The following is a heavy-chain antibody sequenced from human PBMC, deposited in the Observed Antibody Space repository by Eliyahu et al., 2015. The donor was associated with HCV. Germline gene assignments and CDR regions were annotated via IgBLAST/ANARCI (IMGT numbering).Heavy chain of an antibody. J-gene: IGHJ4*02. CDR3: TTRAPD. D-gene: IGHD5-24*01. V-gene: IGHV3-15*01. Sequence: VKGRFTISRDDSKNTLYLQMNSLKIEDTAVYYCTTRAPDWGQGTLVTVSS.